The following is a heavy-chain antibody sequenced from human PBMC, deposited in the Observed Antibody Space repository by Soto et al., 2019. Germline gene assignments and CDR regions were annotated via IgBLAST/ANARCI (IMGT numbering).Heavy chain of an antibody. Sequence: QVTVKESGPVLVKPTKTLTLTCTVSGFSLSNAGLGVSWIRQPPGKALEWLAHIFSNDEKSYSTSLKSRLTISKDTSKSQVVLTMTNMDPVDTATYYCASTYSTSWYWFDPWGQGTLVTVSS. CDR3: ASTYSTSWYWFDP. D-gene: IGHD6-13*01. J-gene: IGHJ5*02. CDR2: IFSNDEK. V-gene: IGHV2-26*04. CDR1: GFSLSNAGLG.